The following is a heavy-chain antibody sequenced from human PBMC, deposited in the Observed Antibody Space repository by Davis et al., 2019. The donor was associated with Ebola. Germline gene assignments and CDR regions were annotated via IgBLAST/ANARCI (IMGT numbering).Heavy chain of an antibody. V-gene: IGHV3-33*08. CDR2: IWYDGSNK. Sequence: GESLKISCAASGFTFSSHAMHWVRQAPGKGLEWVAVIWYDGSNKYYADSVKGRFTISRDNSKNSLYLQMNSLRAEDTAVYYCARGPPGSVIVVVTTTPFDYWGQGTLVTVSS. CDR1: GFTFSSHA. J-gene: IGHJ4*02. D-gene: IGHD3-22*01. CDR3: ARGPPGSVIVVVTTTPFDY.